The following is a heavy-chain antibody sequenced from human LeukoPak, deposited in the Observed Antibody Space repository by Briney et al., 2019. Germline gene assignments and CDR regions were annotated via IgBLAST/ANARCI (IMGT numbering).Heavy chain of an antibody. V-gene: IGHV3-49*03. Sequence: GGSLRLSCTASGFTFGDYAMSWFRQAPGKGLEWVGFIRSKAYGGTTEYAASVKGRFTISRDDSKSIAYLQMNSLKTEDTAVYYCTRVRYCSGGSCSTQGRYFDYWGQGTLVTVSS. CDR2: IRSKAYGGTT. CDR3: TRVRYCSGGSCSTQGRYFDY. CDR1: GFTFGDYA. D-gene: IGHD2-15*01. J-gene: IGHJ4*02.